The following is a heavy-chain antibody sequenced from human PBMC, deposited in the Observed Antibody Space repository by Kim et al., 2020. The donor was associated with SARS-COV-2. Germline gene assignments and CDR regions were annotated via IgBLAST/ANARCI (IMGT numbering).Heavy chain of an antibody. D-gene: IGHD2-21*01. Sequence: ASVKVSCKTSGYSFTRYTISWVRQAPGQGLEWMGWITAVNKNTDYAQKFQDRVSMTTDTSTTTAFLELRSLRSDDTAVYYCARVLGANSETWHLDFWGRGTLVSVSS. J-gene: IGHJ2*01. V-gene: IGHV1-18*01. CDR1: GYSFTRYT. CDR3: ARVLGANSETWHLDF. CDR2: ITAVNKNT.